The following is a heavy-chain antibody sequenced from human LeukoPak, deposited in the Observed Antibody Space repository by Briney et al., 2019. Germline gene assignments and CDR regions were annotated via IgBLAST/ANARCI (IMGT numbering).Heavy chain of an antibody. Sequence: GGSLRLSCAASGFTFSSYSMNWVRQAPGKGLEWVSSISSSSYIYYADSVKGRFTISRDNAKNSLYLQMNSLRAEDTAVYYCARDLAAAGAFDAFDIWGQGTMVTVSS. J-gene: IGHJ3*02. V-gene: IGHV3-21*01. CDR2: ISSSSYI. CDR1: GFTFSSYS. D-gene: IGHD6-13*01. CDR3: ARDLAAAGAFDAFDI.